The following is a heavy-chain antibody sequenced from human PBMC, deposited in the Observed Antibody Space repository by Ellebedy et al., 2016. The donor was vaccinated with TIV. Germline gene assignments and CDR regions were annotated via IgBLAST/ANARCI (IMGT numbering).Heavy chain of an antibody. V-gene: IGHV3-74*01. CDR2: INSDGSST. D-gene: IGHD2-15*01. Sequence: GESLKISCAASGFTFNTYWMNWVRQVPGKGLVWVSRINSDGSSTSYADSVKGRFTVSRDNTKNTLYLQMNSLRAEDTAVYYCAREAVAAAIYYYYYMDVWGKGTTVTVSS. J-gene: IGHJ6*03. CDR3: AREAVAAAIYYYYYMDV. CDR1: GFTFNTYW.